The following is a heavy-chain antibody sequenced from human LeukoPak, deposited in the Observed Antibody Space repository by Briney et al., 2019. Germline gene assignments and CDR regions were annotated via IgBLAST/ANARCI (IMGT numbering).Heavy chain of an antibody. J-gene: IGHJ4*02. V-gene: IGHV3-66*02. CDR3: ARALRYSSSSPYYFDY. D-gene: IGHD6-6*01. CDR1: GFTVSSNY. CDR2: IYSGGST. Sequence: GGSLRLSCAASGFTVSSNYMSWVRQAPGKGLEWVSVIYSGGSTYYADSVKGRFTISRDNSKNTLYLQMNSLRAEDTAVYYCARALRYSSSSPYYFDYWGQGTLVTVSS.